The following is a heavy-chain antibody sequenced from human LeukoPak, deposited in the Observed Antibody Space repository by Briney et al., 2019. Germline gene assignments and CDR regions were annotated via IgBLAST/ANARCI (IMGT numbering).Heavy chain of an antibody. Sequence: GASVTVSCTASGYTFTSYYMHWVRQAPGQGLEWMGLINPSGGSTSYAQKFQGRVTMTRDTSTSTVYMELSSLRSEDTAVYYCARTATTVTDWYFDLWGRGTLVTVSS. CDR3: ARTATTVTDWYFDL. CDR2: INPSGGST. D-gene: IGHD4-17*01. J-gene: IGHJ2*01. V-gene: IGHV1-46*01. CDR1: GYTFTSYY.